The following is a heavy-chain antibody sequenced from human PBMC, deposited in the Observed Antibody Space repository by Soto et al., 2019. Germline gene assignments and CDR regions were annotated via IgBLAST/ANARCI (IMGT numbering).Heavy chain of an antibody. D-gene: IGHD2-8*01. V-gene: IGHV4-30-4*01. CDR2: IYYSGST. CDR3: ARCINGVFLNWFDP. J-gene: IGHJ5*02. CDR1: GGSISIGDYY. Sequence: SETLSLTCTVSGGSISIGDYYWSWIRHPPGKGLEWIGYIYYSGSTYYNPSLKSRVTISVDTSKNQFSLKLSSVTAADTAVYYCARCINGVFLNWFDPWGQGTLVTVSS.